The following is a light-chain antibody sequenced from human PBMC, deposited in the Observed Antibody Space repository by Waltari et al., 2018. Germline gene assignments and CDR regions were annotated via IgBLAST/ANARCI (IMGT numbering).Light chain of an antibody. CDR1: SGDIGGSNF. J-gene: IGLJ2*01. CDR2: EVN. CDR3: SSYSNTNTLV. V-gene: IGLV2-14*01. Sequence: QSALTQPASLSGSPGQSITIPCTGTSGDIGGSNFVSWYQQQPGTAPKVIIYEVNNRPSGISTRFSGSKSDNTASLTISGLQTDDEAHYYCSSYSNTNTLVFGGGTKLTVL.